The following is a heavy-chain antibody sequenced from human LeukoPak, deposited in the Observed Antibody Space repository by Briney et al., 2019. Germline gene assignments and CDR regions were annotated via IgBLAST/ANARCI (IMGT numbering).Heavy chain of an antibody. V-gene: IGHV3-7*01. CDR3: ARAPYSGSYFDY. D-gene: IGHD1-26*01. CDR1: GFTFSSYA. CDR2: IKQDGSEK. Sequence: PGGSLRLSCAASGFTFSSYAMSWVRQAPGKGLEWVANIKQDGSEKYYVDSVKGRFTISRDNAKNSLYLQMNSLRAEDTAVYYCARAPYSGSYFDYWGQGTLVTVSS. J-gene: IGHJ4*02.